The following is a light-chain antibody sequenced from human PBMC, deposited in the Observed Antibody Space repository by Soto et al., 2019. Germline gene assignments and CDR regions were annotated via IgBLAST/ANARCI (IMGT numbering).Light chain of an antibody. CDR3: QQTYSTPWT. Sequence: DIQMTQCPSSLSASPGDRVTITCRASQNIDSYLNWYQQRPGKAPKLLIHDASSLQSGVPSRFSGSGSGTDFALTINSLQPEDFATIYCQQTYSTPWTFGQGTKVDIK. CDR1: QNIDSY. V-gene: IGKV1-39*01. CDR2: DAS. J-gene: IGKJ1*01.